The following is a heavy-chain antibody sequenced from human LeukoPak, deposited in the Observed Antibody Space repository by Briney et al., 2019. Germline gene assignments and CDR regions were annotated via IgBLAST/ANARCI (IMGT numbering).Heavy chain of an antibody. J-gene: IGHJ4*02. Sequence: GGSLRLSCAASGFTFSSYGMHWVRQAPGKGMEWVAVIWYDGSNKSYADSVKGRFTISRDHSKNTLYLQMNSLRAEDTAVYYCAKDQAKPGYCRGGSCYTGPNWGQGTLVTVSS. V-gene: IGHV3-33*06. CDR2: IWYDGSNK. D-gene: IGHD2-15*01. CDR1: GFTFSSYG. CDR3: AKDQAKPGYCRGGSCYTGPN.